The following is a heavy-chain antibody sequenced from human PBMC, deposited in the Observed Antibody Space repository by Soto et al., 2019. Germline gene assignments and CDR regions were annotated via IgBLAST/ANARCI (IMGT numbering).Heavy chain of an antibody. CDR1: GYSFTSYW. CDR3: ASRQVVVTAAVYAFDI. V-gene: IGHV5-51*01. CDR2: IYPGDSDT. Sequence: GESLKISCKGSGYSFTSYWIGWVRQMPGKGLEWMGIIYPGDSDTRYSPSFQGQVTISADKSISTAYLQWSSLKASDTAMYYCASRQVVVTAAVYAFDIWGQGRMVTVS. J-gene: IGHJ3*02. D-gene: IGHD2-2*01.